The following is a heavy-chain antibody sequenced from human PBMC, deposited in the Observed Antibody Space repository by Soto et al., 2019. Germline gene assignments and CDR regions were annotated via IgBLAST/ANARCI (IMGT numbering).Heavy chain of an antibody. CDR3: ARRRIVPTTNFDY. CDR2: IFHTGAT. Sequence: SETLSLTCTVSGDSISSSSFYWGWIRQPPGKGLEWIGHIFHTGATYQNPTLKSRPRMSVDTSKNQFSLNLSSVTATDTAVYYCARRRIVPTTNFDYWGQGTLVTVSS. V-gene: IGHV4-39*01. J-gene: IGHJ4*02. D-gene: IGHD1-26*01. CDR1: GDSISSSSFY.